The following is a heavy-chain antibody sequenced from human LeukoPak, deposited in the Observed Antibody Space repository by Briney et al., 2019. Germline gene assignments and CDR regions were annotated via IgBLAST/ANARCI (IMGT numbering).Heavy chain of an antibody. CDR1: GGSISRNDYY. CDR2: IYYSGTT. D-gene: IGHD2-2*02. V-gene: IGHV4-39*01. J-gene: IGHJ2*01. CDR3: ARRIPGPTWYFDL. Sequence: SETLSLTCTVSGGSISRNDYYWDWIRQPPGKGLEWIGSIYYSGTTYYNPSLRSRITISVDTSKNQFSLKLSSVTAAGKAVYYCARRIPGPTWYFDLWGRGTLVTVSS.